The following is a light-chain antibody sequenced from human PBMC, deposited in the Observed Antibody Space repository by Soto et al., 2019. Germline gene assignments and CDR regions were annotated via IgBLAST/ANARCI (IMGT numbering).Light chain of an antibody. J-gene: IGLJ3*02. CDR2: EVS. CDR3: SSYTSSSTLEV. V-gene: IGLV2-14*01. Sequence: QSALTQPASVSGSPGQSITISCTGTSSDVGGYNYVSWYQQHPGKAPKLMIYEVSNRPSGLSNRFSGSKSGNTASLTISGLHAEDEADYYCSSYTSSSTLEVFGGGTKLTVL. CDR1: SSDVGGYNY.